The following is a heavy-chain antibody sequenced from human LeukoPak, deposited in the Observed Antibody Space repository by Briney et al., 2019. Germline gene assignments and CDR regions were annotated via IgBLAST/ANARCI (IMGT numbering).Heavy chain of an antibody. CDR2: INTDGSNT. CDR1: GFTFSNYW. V-gene: IGHV3-74*01. J-gene: IGHJ3*02. CDR3: AKEGAYGAEGAFDI. Sequence: GGSLRLSCAASGFTFSNYWMHWVRQAPGKGLVWVSRINTDGSNTNYADSVKGRFTISRDNAKNTLYLQMNSLRAEDTAVYYCAKEGAYGAEGAFDIWGQGTMVTVSS. D-gene: IGHD4-17*01.